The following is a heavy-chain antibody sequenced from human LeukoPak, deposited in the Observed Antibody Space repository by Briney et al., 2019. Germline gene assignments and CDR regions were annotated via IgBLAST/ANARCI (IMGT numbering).Heavy chain of an antibody. Sequence: PSETLSLTCTVSGGSISSYYWSRIRQPPGKGLEWIGYIYTSGSTNYNPSLKSRVSISVDTSKNQFSLKLSSVTAADTAVYYCARPHSGRILWFDPWGQGTLVTVSS. V-gene: IGHV4-4*09. D-gene: IGHD1-26*01. CDR1: GGSISSYY. J-gene: IGHJ5*02. CDR2: IYTSGST. CDR3: ARPHSGRILWFDP.